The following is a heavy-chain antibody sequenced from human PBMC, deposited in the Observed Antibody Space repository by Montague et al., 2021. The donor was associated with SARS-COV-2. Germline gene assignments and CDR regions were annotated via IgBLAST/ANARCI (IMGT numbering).Heavy chain of an antibody. Sequence: CAISGDSVCSKIPSCNWDRQSPSRRLDRLGMTCYRSKWYNDYAESVKSRITIDPDTSKHQFSLHLNSVTPEDTAVYYCARIPVGSKYYFDFWGQGTLVTVSS. CDR1: GDSVCSKIPS. V-gene: IGHV6-1*01. J-gene: IGHJ4*02. CDR3: ARIPVGSKYYFDF. CDR2: TCYRSKWYN. D-gene: IGHD2-2*01.